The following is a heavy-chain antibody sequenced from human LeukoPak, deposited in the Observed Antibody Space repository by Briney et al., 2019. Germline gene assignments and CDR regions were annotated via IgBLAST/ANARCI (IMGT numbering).Heavy chain of an antibody. CDR1: KFTFSAYS. Sequence: GGSLRLSCAASKFTFSAYSMNWVRQAPGKGLEWVSSISSSSSYMYYADSVKGRFTISRDNAKNSLYLQMNSLRAEDTAVYYCVREGLYSGYEWYWGQGTLVTVSS. CDR3: VREGLYSGYEWY. D-gene: IGHD5-12*01. V-gene: IGHV3-21*01. CDR2: ISSSSSYM. J-gene: IGHJ4*02.